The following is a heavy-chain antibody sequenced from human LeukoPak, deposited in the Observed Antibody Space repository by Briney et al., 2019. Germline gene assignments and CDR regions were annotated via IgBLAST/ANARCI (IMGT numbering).Heavy chain of an antibody. J-gene: IGHJ4*02. CDR1: GFTVSSNY. Sequence: GGSLRLSCAASGFTVSSNYMSWVRQAPGKGLEWVSVIYSGGSTYYADSVKGRFTISRDNFKNTLYLQMNSLRAADTAEYYCARNIAYDSSGYYSPHFDYWGQGTLVTVSS. CDR2: IYSGGST. D-gene: IGHD3-22*01. CDR3: ARNIAYDSSGYYSPHFDY. V-gene: IGHV3-53*01.